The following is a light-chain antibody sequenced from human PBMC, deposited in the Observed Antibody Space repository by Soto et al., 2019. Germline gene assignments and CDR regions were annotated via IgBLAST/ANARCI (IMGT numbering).Light chain of an antibody. J-gene: IGKJ5*01. CDR3: HEYGSSPIT. Sequence: EIVLTQSPGTLSLSPGDRATLSCRASQSVSDSSLAGFQQKPAQTPRLLIDGVFRRTTVTPARFSGGGSGTAFSLTISRLEPDDLAVYFCHEYGSSPITFGQGTRLEIK. CDR2: GVF. CDR1: QSVSDSS. V-gene: IGKV3-20*01.